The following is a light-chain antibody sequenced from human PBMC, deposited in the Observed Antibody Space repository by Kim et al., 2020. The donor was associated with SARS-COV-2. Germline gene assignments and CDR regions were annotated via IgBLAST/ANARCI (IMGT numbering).Light chain of an antibody. J-gene: IGLJ2*01. CDR3: NSRDSNDNVV. V-gene: IGLV3-19*01. Sequence: VALGQTVRITGQGDSLRSYYATWYQQKPGQAPILVIYGKNNRPSGIPDRFAGSSSGNTASLTITGTQAGDEADYYCNSRDSNDNVVFGGGTQLTVL. CDR2: GKN. CDR1: SLRSYY.